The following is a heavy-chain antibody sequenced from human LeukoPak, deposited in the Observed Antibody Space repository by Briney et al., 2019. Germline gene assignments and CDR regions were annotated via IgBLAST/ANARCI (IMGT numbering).Heavy chain of an antibody. Sequence: PGGSLRLSCAASGFTFSSYEMNWVRQAPGKGLEWVSAISGSGGSTYYADSVKGRFTISRDNSKNTLYLQMNSLRAEDTAVYYCAKDGLDIITMVRGVISAFDIWGQGTMVTVSS. CDR3: AKDGLDIITMVRGVISAFDI. CDR1: GFTFSSYE. D-gene: IGHD3-10*01. J-gene: IGHJ3*02. CDR2: ISGSGGST. V-gene: IGHV3-23*01.